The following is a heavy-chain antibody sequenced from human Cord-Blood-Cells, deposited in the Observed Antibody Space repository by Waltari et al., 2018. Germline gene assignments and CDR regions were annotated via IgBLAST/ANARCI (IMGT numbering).Heavy chain of an antibody. D-gene: IGHD2-21*01. J-gene: IGHJ4*02. CDR1: GFTLSSYE. CDR2: IRSSGNTI. CDR3: AREDCGGVCYVDY. V-gene: IGHV3-48*03. Sequence: EVQLVGSGGGLVQPGGSLRLSCAASGFTLSSYEMHWVRQAPGKGLGWVSYIRSSGNTIYCAESVKGRFTIARDNAKNSLYLQRNSLRAEYTAVYYCAREDCGGVCYVDYWGQGTLVTVSS.